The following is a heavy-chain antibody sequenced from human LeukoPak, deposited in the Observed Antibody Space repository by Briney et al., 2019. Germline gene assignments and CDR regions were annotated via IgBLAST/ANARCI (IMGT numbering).Heavy chain of an antibody. V-gene: IGHV4-39*07. J-gene: IGHJ4*02. CDR3: ARGLLKTPIAARDSFDY. Sequence: SETLSLTCTVSGGSISSSSYYWGWIRQPPGKGLEWIGEINHSGSTNYNPSLKSRVTISVDTSKNQFSLKLSSVTAADTAVYYCARGLLKTPIAARDSFDYWGQGTLVTVSS. CDR2: INHSGST. D-gene: IGHD6-6*01. CDR1: GGSISSSSYY.